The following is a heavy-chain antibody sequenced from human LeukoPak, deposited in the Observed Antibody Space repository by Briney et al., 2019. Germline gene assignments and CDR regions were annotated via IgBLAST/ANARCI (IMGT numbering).Heavy chain of an antibody. D-gene: IGHD3-16*01. CDR3: ARGGDWEGNWFDP. CDR1: GGSISSGGYS. CDR2: IYHSGST. Sequence: PSQTLSLTCAVSGGSISSGGYSGSWIRQPPGKGLEWIGYIYHSGSTYYNPSLKSRVTISVDRSKNQFSLKLSSVTAADTAVYYCARGGDWEGNWFDPWGQGTLVTVSS. J-gene: IGHJ5*02. V-gene: IGHV4-30-2*01.